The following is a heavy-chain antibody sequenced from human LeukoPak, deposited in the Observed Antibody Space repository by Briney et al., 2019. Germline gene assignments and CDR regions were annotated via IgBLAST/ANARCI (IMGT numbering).Heavy chain of an antibody. Sequence: SLRLSCAASGFTFDDYAMHWVRQAPGKGLEWVSGISWNSGSIGYADSVKGRFTISRDNAKNSLYLQMNSLRAEDTALYYCAKGPGWDYFDYWGQGALVTVSS. J-gene: IGHJ4*02. CDR1: GFTFDDYA. V-gene: IGHV3-9*01. D-gene: IGHD1-26*01. CDR2: ISWNSGSI. CDR3: AKGPGWDYFDY.